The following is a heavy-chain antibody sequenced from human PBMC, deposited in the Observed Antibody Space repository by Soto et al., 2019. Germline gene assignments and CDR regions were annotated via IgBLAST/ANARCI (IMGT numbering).Heavy chain of an antibody. V-gene: IGHV3-21*01. CDR1: GFTFISYS. Sequence: GWSLRLSCASSGFTFISYSMNWVRQAPGKGLEWVSSISSSSSYIYYADSVKGRFTISRDNAKNSLYLQMNSLRAEDTAVYYCARGACSSTSCYTHWFDPWGQGTLVTVSS. CDR2: ISSSSSYI. CDR3: ARGACSSTSCYTHWFDP. D-gene: IGHD2-2*02. J-gene: IGHJ5*02.